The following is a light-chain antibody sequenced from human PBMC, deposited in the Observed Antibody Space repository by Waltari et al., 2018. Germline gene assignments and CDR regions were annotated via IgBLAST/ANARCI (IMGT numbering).Light chain of an antibody. CDR2: AAS. Sequence: DIQMTQSPSSLSASVGYRVTITCRASQSISSYLNWFQQKPGKAPKLLIYAASNLQSGVPSRFSGSGSGTDFTLTISSLQPEDFATYYCQQTYSTPPYNFGQGTKLEIK. V-gene: IGKV1-39*01. CDR3: QQTYSTPPYN. J-gene: IGKJ2*01. CDR1: QSISSY.